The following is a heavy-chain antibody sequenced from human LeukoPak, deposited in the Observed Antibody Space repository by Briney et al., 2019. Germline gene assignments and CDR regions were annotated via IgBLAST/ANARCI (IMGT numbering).Heavy chain of an antibody. D-gene: IGHD2-8*01. CDR3: AGEAVRYCTNGVCYMSAFDI. CDR1: GYTFTGYY. J-gene: IGHJ3*02. CDR2: INPNSGGT. Sequence: GASVKVSCKASGYTFTGYYMHWVRQAPGQGLEWMGWINPNSGGTNYAQKFQGRVTMTRDTSISTAYMELSRLRSDNTAVYYCAGEAVRYCTNGVCYMSAFDIWGQGTMVTVSS. V-gene: IGHV1-2*02.